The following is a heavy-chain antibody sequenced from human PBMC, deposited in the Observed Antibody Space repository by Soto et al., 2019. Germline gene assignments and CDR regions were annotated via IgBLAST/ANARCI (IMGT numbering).Heavy chain of an antibody. CDR2: ISYDGSNK. J-gene: IGHJ4*02. V-gene: IGHV3-30*18. CDR1: GFTFSSYG. CDR3: AKDQGDGYNYDY. D-gene: IGHD5-12*01. Sequence: QVQLLESGGGVVQPGRSLRLSCAASGFTFSSYGMHWVRQAPGKGLEWVAVISYDGSNKYYADSVKGRFTISRDNSKNTLYLQMNSLRAEDTAVYYCAKDQGDGYNYDYWGQGTLFTVSS.